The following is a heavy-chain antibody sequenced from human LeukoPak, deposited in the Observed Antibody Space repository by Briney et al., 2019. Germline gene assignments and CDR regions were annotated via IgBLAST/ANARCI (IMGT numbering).Heavy chain of an antibody. CDR3: ATGQYYDFWSGQPNYYYYYMDV. D-gene: IGHD3-3*01. J-gene: IGHJ6*03. CDR1: GYTLTELS. V-gene: IGHV1-24*01. CDR2: FDPEDGET. Sequence: GASVKVSCKVSGYTLTELSMHWVRQAPGKGLEWMGGFDPEDGETIYAQKFQGRVTMTEDTSTDTAYMELSSLRSEDTAVYYCATGQYYDFWSGQPNYYYYYMDVWGKGTTVTVSS.